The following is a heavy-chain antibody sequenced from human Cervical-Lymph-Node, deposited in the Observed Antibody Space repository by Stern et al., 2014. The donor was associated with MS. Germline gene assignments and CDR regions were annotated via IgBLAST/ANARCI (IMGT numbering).Heavy chain of an antibody. D-gene: IGHD1-7*01. Sequence: VQLLESGAEVKKPGSSGKVSCKASGGTFSSYAISWVRQAPGQGLEWMGGIIPIFGTANYAQKFQGRVTITADESTSTAYMELSSLRSEDTAVYYCARVVTGTTKDYYGMDVWGQGTTVTVSS. CDR2: IIPIFGTA. J-gene: IGHJ6*02. CDR1: GGTFSSYA. CDR3: ARVVTGTTKDYYGMDV. V-gene: IGHV1-69*01.